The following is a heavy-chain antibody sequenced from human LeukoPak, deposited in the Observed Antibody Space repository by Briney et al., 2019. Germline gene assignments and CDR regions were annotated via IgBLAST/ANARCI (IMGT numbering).Heavy chain of an antibody. J-gene: IGHJ4*02. D-gene: IGHD7-27*01. V-gene: IGHV1-8*01. CDR3: ASSRNWGNYFGY. CDR2: MNPNSGNT. Sequence: ASVKVSCKASGYTFTSYDINWVRQATGQGLEWMGWMNPNSGNTGYAQKFQGRVTMTRNTSISTAYMELSSLRSEDTAVYYCASSRNWGNYFGYWGQGTLVTVSS. CDR1: GYTFTSYD.